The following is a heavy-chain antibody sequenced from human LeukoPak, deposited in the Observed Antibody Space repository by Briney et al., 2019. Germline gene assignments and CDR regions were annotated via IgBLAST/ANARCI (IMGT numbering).Heavy chain of an antibody. CDR2: IRHDGSDT. CDR3: ARDSPTIPLDY. Sequence: GGSLRLSCAASGLTFSNHWMSWVRQPPGKGLEWVANIRHDGSDTKYVDSVKGRFTISRDNAKNSLYLQMNSLRAEDTAVYYCARDSPTIPLDYWGQGTLVTVSS. V-gene: IGHV3-7*03. D-gene: IGHD2-21*01. J-gene: IGHJ4*02. CDR1: GLTFSNHW.